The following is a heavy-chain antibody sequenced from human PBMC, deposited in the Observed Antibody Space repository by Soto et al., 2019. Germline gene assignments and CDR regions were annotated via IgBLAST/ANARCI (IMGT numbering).Heavy chain of an antibody. D-gene: IGHD4-17*01. CDR2: IYYSGST. V-gene: IGHV4-30-4*01. J-gene: IGHJ4*02. Sequence: SETLSLTCTVSGGSISSGDYYWSWIRQPPGKGLEWIGYIYYSGSTYYNPSLKSRVTISVDTSKNQFSLKLSSVTAADTAVYYCARYTVPTTPYYFDYWGQGTLVTVSS. CDR1: GGSISSGDYY. CDR3: ARYTVPTTPYYFDY.